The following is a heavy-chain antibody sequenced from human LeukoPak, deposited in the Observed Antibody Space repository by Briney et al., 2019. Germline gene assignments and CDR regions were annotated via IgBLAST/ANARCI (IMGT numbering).Heavy chain of an antibody. V-gene: IGHV1-8*02. J-gene: IGHJ4*02. Sequence: GASVKVSCKASGYTFTSYGINWVRQATGQGLEWMGWMNPNSGNTGYAQKFQGRVTMTRNTSISTAYMELSSLRSEDTAVYYCARDLHPYYYGSGSYYSDWGQGTLVTVSS. CDR1: GYTFTSYG. D-gene: IGHD3-10*01. CDR3: ARDLHPYYYGSGSYYSD. CDR2: MNPNSGNT.